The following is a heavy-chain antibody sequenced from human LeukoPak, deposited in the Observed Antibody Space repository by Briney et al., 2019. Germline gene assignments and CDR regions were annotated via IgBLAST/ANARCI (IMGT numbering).Heavy chain of an antibody. J-gene: IGHJ4*02. CDR1: GFTVSTNY. CDR3: ARDSSYSYGYNY. V-gene: IGHV3-53*01. Sequence: PGGSLRLSCAASGFTVSTNYMNWVRQAPGKGLEWVSVIYSNGNTYYADSVKGRFTISRDNSKNTLYLQMNSLRAEDTAVYCCARDSSYSYGYNYWGQGTLVTVSS. CDR2: IYSNGNT. D-gene: IGHD5-18*01.